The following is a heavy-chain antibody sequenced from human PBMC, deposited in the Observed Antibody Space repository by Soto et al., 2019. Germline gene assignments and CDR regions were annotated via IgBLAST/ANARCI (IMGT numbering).Heavy chain of an antibody. CDR3: SKSLLFVDHGYMDV. J-gene: IGHJ6*03. CDR2: IIPIQGKA. CDR1: GSSFTSYS. V-gene: IGHV1-69*02. Sequence: QVQPVQSGAELKKPGSSVKVSCEASGSSFTSYSFTWVRQAPGQGLEWMGRIIPIQGKANYAWKFQDRVTIPADRSTRTVYMELTSLRPEDTAVYFFSKSLLFVDHGYMDVWGKGTTVTVSS. D-gene: IGHD2-21*01.